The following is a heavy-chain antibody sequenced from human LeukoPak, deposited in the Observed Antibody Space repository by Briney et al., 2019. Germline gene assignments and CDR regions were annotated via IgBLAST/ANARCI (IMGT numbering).Heavy chain of an antibody. J-gene: IGHJ4*01. Sequence: PGGSLRLSCAASGFTFSSYGMHWVRQAPGKGLEWVAVIWYDGSNKYYADSVKGRFTISRDNSKNTLYLQMNSLRAEDTAVYYCARRRCTSTSCFFDYWGHGTLVTVSS. CDR3: ARRRCTSTSCFFDY. CDR2: IWYDGSNK. V-gene: IGHV3-33*01. CDR1: GFTFSSYG. D-gene: IGHD2-2*01.